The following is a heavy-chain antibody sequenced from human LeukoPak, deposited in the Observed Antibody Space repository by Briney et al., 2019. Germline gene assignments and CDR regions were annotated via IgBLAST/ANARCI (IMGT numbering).Heavy chain of an antibody. CDR2: IKQDGSEK. CDR3: AREVTPYY. J-gene: IGHJ4*02. CDR1: GFHFSSYW. Sequence: PGGSLRLLCAASGFHFSSYWMSWVRQAPGKGLEWVANIKQDGSEKYHVDSVKGRFTISRDNAKNSLYLQMNSLRAEDTAVYYCAREVTPYYWGQGTLVTVSS. D-gene: IGHD2-21*02. V-gene: IGHV3-7*01.